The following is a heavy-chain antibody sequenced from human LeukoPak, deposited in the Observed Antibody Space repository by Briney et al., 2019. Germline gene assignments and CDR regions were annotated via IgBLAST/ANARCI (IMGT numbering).Heavy chain of an antibody. CDR3: ARHYDSSGYWYYFDY. Sequence: SEILSLTCTVSGGSISSYYWSWIRQPPGKGLEWIGYIYYSGSTNYNPSLKSRVTISVDTSKNQFSLKLSSVTAADTAVYYCARHYDSSGYWYYFDYWGQGALVTVSS. V-gene: IGHV4-59*08. CDR1: GGSISSYY. D-gene: IGHD3-22*01. J-gene: IGHJ4*02. CDR2: IYYSGST.